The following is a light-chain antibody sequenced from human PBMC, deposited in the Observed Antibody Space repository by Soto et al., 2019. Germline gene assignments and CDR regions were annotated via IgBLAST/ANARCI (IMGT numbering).Light chain of an antibody. CDR2: AAS. V-gene: IGKV1-12*01. CDR1: QGISSW. Sequence: DIQMTQSPSSVSASVGDRVTITCRASQGISSWIAWYQQKQGKAPKLLIYAASSLQSGVPSRFSGSGSGTDFTLTICSLQHEDFATYYCQQANSFPPTFGGGTKVEIK. J-gene: IGKJ4*01. CDR3: QQANSFPPT.